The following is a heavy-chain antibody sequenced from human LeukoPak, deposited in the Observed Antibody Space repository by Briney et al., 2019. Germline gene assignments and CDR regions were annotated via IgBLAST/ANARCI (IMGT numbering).Heavy chain of an antibody. Sequence: GGSLRLSCAASGFTFSDYYMSWIRQAPGKGLEWVSYISSSGSTIYYADSVKGRFTISRDNAKNSLYLQMNSLRAEDTALYYCAKVGYSGSFDYWGQGTLVTVSS. CDR3: AKVGYSGSFDY. D-gene: IGHD1-26*01. CDR1: GFTFSDYY. CDR2: ISSSGSTI. J-gene: IGHJ4*02. V-gene: IGHV3-11*01.